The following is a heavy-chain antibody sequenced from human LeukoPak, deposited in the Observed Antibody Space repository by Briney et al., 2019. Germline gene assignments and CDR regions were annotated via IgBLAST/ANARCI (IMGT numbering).Heavy chain of an antibody. CDR3: ARPRLQLEDAFDI. CDR1: GGSISSGSYY. V-gene: IGHV4-39*01. Sequence: SETLSLTCTVSGGSISSGSYYWGWIRQPPGKGLEWIGSIYYSGSTYYNPSLKSRVTISVDTSKNQFSLKLSSVTAADTAVYYCARPRLQLEDAFDIWGQGTMVTVSS. D-gene: IGHD1-1*01. J-gene: IGHJ3*02. CDR2: IYYSGST.